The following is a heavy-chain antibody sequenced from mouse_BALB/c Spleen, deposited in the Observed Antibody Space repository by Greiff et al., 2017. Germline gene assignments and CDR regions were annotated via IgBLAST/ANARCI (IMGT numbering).Heavy chain of an antibody. V-gene: IGHV1S135*01. D-gene: IGHD1-1*01. CDR2: IDPFNGGT. Sequence: VQLKQSGPELMKPGASVKISCKASGYSFTSYYMHWVKQSHGKSLEWIGYIDPFNGGTSYNQKFKGKATLTVDKSSSTAYMHLSSLTSEDSAVYYCASGLLRDWYFDVWGAGTTVTVSS. CDR1: GYSFTSYY. CDR3: ASGLLRDWYFDV. J-gene: IGHJ1*01.